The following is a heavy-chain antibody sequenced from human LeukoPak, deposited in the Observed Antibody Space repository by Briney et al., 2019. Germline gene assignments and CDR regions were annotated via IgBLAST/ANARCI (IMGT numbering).Heavy chain of an antibody. J-gene: IGHJ4*02. V-gene: IGHV4-39*01. CDR2: IDYSGST. D-gene: IGHD6-19*01. Sequence: TSETLSLTCTVSGGSISSSSYYWGWIRQPPGKGLEWIGSIDYSGSTYYNPSLKSRVTISVDPSKNQFSLKLSSVTAADTAVYYCARRRRIAVAGLGGYFDYWGQGTLVTVSS. CDR1: GGSISSSSYY. CDR3: ARRRRIAVAGLGGYFDY.